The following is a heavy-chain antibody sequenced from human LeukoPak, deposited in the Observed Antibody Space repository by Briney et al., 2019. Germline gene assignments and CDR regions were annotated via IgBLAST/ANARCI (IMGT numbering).Heavy chain of an antibody. V-gene: IGHV3-7*01. Sequence: PGGSLRLSCAASGFTFSNYWMSWVRRAPGKGLEWVANIKQDGSETYYVDSVRGRFTIFRDNAQNSLYLQMNSLRAEDTAVYYCARDLWGAYRVDFFDFWGQGILVTVSS. D-gene: IGHD3-3*01. CDR3: ARDLWGAYRVDFFDF. CDR1: GFTFSNYW. CDR2: IKQDGSET. J-gene: IGHJ4*02.